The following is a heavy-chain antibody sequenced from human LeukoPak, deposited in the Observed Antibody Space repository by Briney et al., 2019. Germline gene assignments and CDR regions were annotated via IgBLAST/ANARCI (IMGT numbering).Heavy chain of an antibody. CDR3: ARTYGSSADAFDI. CDR1: GFSFTNYS. V-gene: IGHV3-30*04. D-gene: IGHD6-6*01. CDR2: ISDDGSNK. J-gene: IGHJ3*02. Sequence: GGSLRLSCAASGFSFTNYSVHWVRQAPGKGLEWVALISDDGSNKYYADSVKGRFTISRDNAKNTLYLQMSSLRSEDTAVYYCARTYGSSADAFDIWGQGTMVTVSS.